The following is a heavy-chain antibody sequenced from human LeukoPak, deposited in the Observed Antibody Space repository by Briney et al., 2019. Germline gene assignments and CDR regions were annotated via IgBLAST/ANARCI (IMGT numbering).Heavy chain of an antibody. D-gene: IGHD3-3*01. V-gene: IGHV4-39*01. Sequence: PSETLSLTCTASGGSISSSSYYWGWIRQPPGKGLEWIGSIYYSGSTYYNPSLKSRVTISVDTSKNQFSLKLSSVTAADTAVYYCARLGDDTYYDFWSGYGGYFDHWGQGTLVTVSS. CDR3: ARLGDDTYYDFWSGYGGYFDH. J-gene: IGHJ4*02. CDR2: IYYSGST. CDR1: GGSISSSSYY.